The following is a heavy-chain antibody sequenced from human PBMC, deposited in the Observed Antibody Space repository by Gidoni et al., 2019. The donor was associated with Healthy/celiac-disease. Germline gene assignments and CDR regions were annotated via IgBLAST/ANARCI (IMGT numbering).Heavy chain of an antibody. CDR2: IDWDNDK. Sequence: QVTLRESGPALWKPTQPLTLTCTFPGFSPTTRGMFVSWIRQPPGKALEWLARIDWDNDKYYTTSLKTRLTISKDTSKNQVVLTMTNMDPLDTATYYCARMRRIVGATGPGYYFDYWGQGTLVTVSS. CDR3: ARMRRIVGATGPGYYFDY. V-gene: IGHV2-70*15. CDR1: GFSPTTRGMF. J-gene: IGHJ4*02. D-gene: IGHD1-26*01.